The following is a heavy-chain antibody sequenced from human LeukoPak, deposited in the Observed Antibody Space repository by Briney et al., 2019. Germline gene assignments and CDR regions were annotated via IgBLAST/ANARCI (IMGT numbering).Heavy chain of an antibody. V-gene: IGHV1-2*02. CDR2: IKPYNGGT. D-gene: IGHD3-9*01. CDR1: GYTFTGYY. CDR3: ARAAREIRYFDWSDAFEI. J-gene: IGHJ3*02. Sequence: GASVKVSCKASGYTFTGYYMHWVRQAPGQGLEWMGWIKPYNGGTKYAQKFQGRLTLTRDTSISTAYMELSRLRSDDTAVYYCARAAREIRYFDWSDAFEIWGQGTMVTVSS.